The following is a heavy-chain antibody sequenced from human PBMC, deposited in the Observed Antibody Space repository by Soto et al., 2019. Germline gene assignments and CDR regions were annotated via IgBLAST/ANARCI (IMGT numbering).Heavy chain of an antibody. CDR2: IIPIFGTA. Sequence: AVKVSCKASGGTSSSYAISWVRQAPGQGLEWMGGIIPIFGTANYAQKFQGRVTITADKSTSTAYMELSSLRSEDTAVYYCARGYCSSTSCYRARWFDPWGQGTLVTVSS. J-gene: IGHJ5*02. CDR3: ARGYCSSTSCYRARWFDP. D-gene: IGHD2-2*02. CDR1: GGTSSSYA. V-gene: IGHV1-69*06.